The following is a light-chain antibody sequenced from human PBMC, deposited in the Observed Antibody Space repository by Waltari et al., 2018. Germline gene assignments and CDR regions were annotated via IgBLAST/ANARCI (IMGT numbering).Light chain of an antibody. J-gene: IGLJ1*01. CDR1: SSDVGGYDF. Sequence: QSALTQPASVSGSPGQSITISCTGTSSDVGGYDFVSWYQQHPGKVPKLIIYEVTNRPCGVSNRSAGSKSGNTASLTSSGLQAEDEADYYGASYTTTTTVIFGSGTKVTVL. CDR2: EVT. V-gene: IGLV2-14*01. CDR3: ASYTTTTTVI.